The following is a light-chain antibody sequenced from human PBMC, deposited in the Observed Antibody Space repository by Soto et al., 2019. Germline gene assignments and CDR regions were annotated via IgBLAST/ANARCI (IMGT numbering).Light chain of an antibody. J-gene: IGLJ1*01. V-gene: IGLV1-40*01. CDR3: QCYDSSLSGSV. CDR2: GVN. Sequence: QSVLTQPTSVSGAPGQRVSISCTGNSSNIGARYVVYWYQQLPGTAPKLLVSGVNDRPSVVPDRFSGCTSGTSASLAITGLQAEEEADYYCQCYDSSLSGSVFGTGTKVTVL. CDR1: SSNIGARYV.